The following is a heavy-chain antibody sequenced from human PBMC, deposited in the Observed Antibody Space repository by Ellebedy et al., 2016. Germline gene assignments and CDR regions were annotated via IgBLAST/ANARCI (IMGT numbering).Heavy chain of an antibody. CDR1: GGSISSGDYY. Sequence: SETLSLXXTVSGGSISSGDYYWSWIRQPPGKGLEWIGYIYYSGSTYYNPSLKSRVTISVDTSKNQFSLKLSSVTAADTAVYYCARFLNSGYDYWGQGTLVTVSS. CDR3: ARFLNSGYDY. J-gene: IGHJ4*02. D-gene: IGHD5-12*01. V-gene: IGHV4-30-4*01. CDR2: IYYSGST.